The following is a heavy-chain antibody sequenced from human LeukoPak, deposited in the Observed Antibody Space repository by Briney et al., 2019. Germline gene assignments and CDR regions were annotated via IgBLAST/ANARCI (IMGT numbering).Heavy chain of an antibody. J-gene: IGHJ4*02. V-gene: IGHV1-69*02. CDR1: GGTFSSYT. Sequence: SVKVSCKASGGTFSSYTISWVRQAPGQGLEWMGRIIPILGIANYAQEFQGRVTITADKSASTAYMELSSLRSEDTAVYYCATYYYGSGSNYHFDYWGQGTLVTVSS. D-gene: IGHD3-10*01. CDR2: IIPILGIA. CDR3: ATYYYGSGSNYHFDY.